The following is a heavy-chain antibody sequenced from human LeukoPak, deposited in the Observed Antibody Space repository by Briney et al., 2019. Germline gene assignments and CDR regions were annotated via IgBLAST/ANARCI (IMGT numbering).Heavy chain of an antibody. Sequence: SETLSLTFTVSGGSVSSSSYYWGWIRPPPGKGLEWIGSIYYSGSTYYNPSLKSRATISVDTSKNQFSLKLSSVTAADTAVYYCAREGGYCSSTSCLDLFDYWGQRTLVTVSS. J-gene: IGHJ4*02. CDR3: AREGGYCSSTSCLDLFDY. CDR1: GGSVSSSSYY. CDR2: IYYSGST. V-gene: IGHV4-39*07. D-gene: IGHD2-2*01.